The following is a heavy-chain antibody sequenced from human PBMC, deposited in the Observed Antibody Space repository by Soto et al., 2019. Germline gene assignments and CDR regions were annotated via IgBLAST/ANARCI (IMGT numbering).Heavy chain of an antibody. CDR3: ATAPYNYDINGNLANYFDL. Sequence: QVQLVQSGAEVKKPGSSVKVSCKASGGTFSGSAIGWVRQAPGQGLEWVGGIIPKYGAAQYAQNFQGRATITADDFTGTASLELTSLMSEDTAVYYGATAPYNYDINGNLANYFDLWGRGTLVTVSS. V-gene: IGHV1-69*01. D-gene: IGHD3-22*01. CDR2: IIPKYGAA. J-gene: IGHJ2*01. CDR1: GGTFSGSA.